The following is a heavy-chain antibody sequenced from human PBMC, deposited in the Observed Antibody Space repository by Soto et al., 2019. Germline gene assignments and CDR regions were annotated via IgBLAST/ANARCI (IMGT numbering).Heavy chain of an antibody. Sequence: PWGSLRLSCAASGLTVSGYGMDWVCQATGKGLEYVSGISSNGVGTYYANSVQGRFTISRDNSKNTVYLQMGSLRPEDMAVYYCARRARPDFYYMDVWGKGSTVTVSS. V-gene: IGHV3-64*01. CDR1: GLTVSGYG. D-gene: IGHD6-6*01. CDR3: ARRARPDFYYMDV. CDR2: ISSNGVGT. J-gene: IGHJ6*03.